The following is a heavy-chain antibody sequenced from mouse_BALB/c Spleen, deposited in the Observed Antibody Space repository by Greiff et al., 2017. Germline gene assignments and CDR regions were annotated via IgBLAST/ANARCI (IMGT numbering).Heavy chain of an antibody. V-gene: IGHV1-69*02. J-gene: IGHJ4*01. CDR3: TRVLRGAMDY. CDR2: IYPSDSYT. D-gene: IGHD1-1*01. CDR1: GYTFTSYW. Sequence: QVQLKQSGAELVRPGASVKLSCKASGYTFTSYWINWVKQRPGQGLEWIGNIYPSDSYTNYNQKFKDKATLTVDKSSSTAYMQLSSPTSEDSAVYYCTRVLRGAMDYWGQGTSVTVSS.